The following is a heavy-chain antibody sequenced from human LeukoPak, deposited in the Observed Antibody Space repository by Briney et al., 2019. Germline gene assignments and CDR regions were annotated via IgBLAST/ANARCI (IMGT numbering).Heavy chain of an antibody. D-gene: IGHD3-10*01. CDR1: GFTFSSYS. V-gene: IGHV3-21*01. CDR3: ARLSEMFRGPQVIYYFDY. J-gene: IGHJ4*02. Sequence: GGSLRLSCAASGFTFSSYSMNWVRQAPGKGLEWVSSISSSSSYIYYADSVKGRFTISRDNAKNSLYLQMNSLRAEDTAVYYCARLSEMFRGPQVIYYFDYWGQGTLVTVSS. CDR2: ISSSSSYI.